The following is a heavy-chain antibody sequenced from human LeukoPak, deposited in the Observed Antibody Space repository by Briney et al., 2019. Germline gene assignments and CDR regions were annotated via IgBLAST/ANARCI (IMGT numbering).Heavy chain of an antibody. Sequence: GASVKVSCKATSRISWVRQAPGQGLEWMGWIGTYGGDTYYAQKFQGRITVTTDTSTSTVYMELRNLRSDDTAVYYCARDLWNFYDDSGYNRDFDSWGQGTTVTVSS. CDR2: IGTYGGDT. D-gene: IGHD3-22*01. CDR3: ARDLWNFYDDSGYNRDFDS. V-gene: IGHV1-18*01. CDR1: TSR. J-gene: IGHJ5*01.